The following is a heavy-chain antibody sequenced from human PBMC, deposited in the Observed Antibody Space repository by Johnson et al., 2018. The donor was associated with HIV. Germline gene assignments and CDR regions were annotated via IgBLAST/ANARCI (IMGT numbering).Heavy chain of an antibody. CDR1: GFTFSSYG. V-gene: IGHV3-30*02. J-gene: IGHJ3*02. Sequence: QVQLVESGGGVVQPGGSLRLSCAASGFTFSSYGMHWVRQAPGKGLEWVAFIRYDGSNKYYADSVKDRFTISRDNSKNTLYLQMNSLRAEDTAVYYCARDKRAQGAFDIWGQGTMVTVSS. CDR2: IRYDGSNK. CDR3: ARDKRAQGAFDI.